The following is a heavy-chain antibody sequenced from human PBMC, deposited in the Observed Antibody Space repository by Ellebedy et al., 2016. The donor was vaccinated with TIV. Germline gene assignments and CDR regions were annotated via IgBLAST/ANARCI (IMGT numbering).Heavy chain of an antibody. CDR1: GYTFTDYY. CDR2: INPKDGGT. V-gene: IGHV1-2*02. CDR3: VRDLTNYGSSSY. Sequence: AASVKVSCKASGYTFTDYYIHWVRQAPGQGLEWVAWINPKDGGTAFAQKVQGRLILTGDTSITTAYMELNWLRSDDTAVYYSVRDLTNYGSSSYWGQGTLVTVSS. D-gene: IGHD3-22*01. J-gene: IGHJ4*02.